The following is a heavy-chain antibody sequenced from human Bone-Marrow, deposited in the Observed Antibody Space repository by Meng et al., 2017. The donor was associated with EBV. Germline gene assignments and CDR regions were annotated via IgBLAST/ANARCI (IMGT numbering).Heavy chain of an antibody. Sequence: EVQLVESGGGLVKPGGSLRLSCAASGFTFSNAWMSWVRQAPGKGLEWVGRIKSKTDGGTTDYAAPVKGRFTISRDDSKNTLYLQMNSLKTEDTAVYYCTTDVLDTAMVTLKTPDYWGQGTMVTVSA. J-gene: IGHJ4*02. V-gene: IGHV3-15*01. CDR3: TTDVLDTAMVTLKTPDY. D-gene: IGHD5-18*01. CDR1: GFTFSNAW. CDR2: IKSKTDGGTT.